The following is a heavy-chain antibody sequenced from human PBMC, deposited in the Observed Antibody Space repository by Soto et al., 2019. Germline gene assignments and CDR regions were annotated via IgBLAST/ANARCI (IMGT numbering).Heavy chain of an antibody. D-gene: IGHD1-26*01. CDR1: GGSVSSGSYY. J-gene: IGHJ6*02. Sequence: SETLSLTCTVSGGSVSSGSYYWSRIRQPPGKGLEWIGYIYYSGSTIHNPSLKSRVTISVDTSKNQFSLKLSSVTAADTAVYYCARFFTYYVYHHCYGIDVWGRGSTVPVSS. CDR2: IYYSGST. CDR3: ARFFTYYVYHHCYGIDV. V-gene: IGHV4-61*01.